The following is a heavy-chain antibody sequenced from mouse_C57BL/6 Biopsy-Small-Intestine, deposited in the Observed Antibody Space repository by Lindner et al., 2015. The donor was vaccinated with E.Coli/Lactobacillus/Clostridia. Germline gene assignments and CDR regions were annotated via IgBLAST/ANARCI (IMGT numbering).Heavy chain of an antibody. CDR1: GFNIKDYY. D-gene: IGHD2-3*01. Sequence: VQLQESGAELVKPGASVKLSCTASGFNIKDYYMHWVKQRTEQGLEWIGRIDPEDGETEYAPKFQGKATITADTSSNTAYLQLSSLTSEDTAVYYCARWGGYYVFDYWGQGSTLTVSS. CDR2: IDPEDGET. V-gene: IGHV14-2*01. J-gene: IGHJ2*01. CDR3: ARWGGYYVFDY.